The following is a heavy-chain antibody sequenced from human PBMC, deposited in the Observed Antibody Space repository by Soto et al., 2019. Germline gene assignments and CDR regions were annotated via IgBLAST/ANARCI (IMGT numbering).Heavy chain of an antibody. CDR1: GYSFTSYW. J-gene: IGHJ6*02. Sequence: GESLKISCKGSGYSFTSYWIGWVRQMPGKGLEWMGIIYPGDSDTRYSPSFQGQVTISADKSISTAYLQWSSLKASDTAMYYCARRGLSSPPVGGYYYYGMDVWGQGTTVTVSS. V-gene: IGHV5-51*01. D-gene: IGHD6-13*01. CDR2: IYPGDSDT. CDR3: ARRGLSSPPVGGYYYYGMDV.